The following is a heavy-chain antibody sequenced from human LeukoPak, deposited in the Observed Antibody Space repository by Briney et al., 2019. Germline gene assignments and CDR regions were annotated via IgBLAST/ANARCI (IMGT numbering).Heavy chain of an antibody. D-gene: IGHD3-3*01. CDR1: GGSISSYY. Sequence: KPSETLSLTCTVSGGSISSYYWSWIRQPAGKGLEWIGRIYTGGSTNYNPSLKSRVTMSVDTSKNQFSLKLSSVTAADTAVYYCARDRPDLFLEWLFLMDVWGKGTTVTVSS. CDR3: ARDRPDLFLEWLFLMDV. J-gene: IGHJ6*04. CDR2: IYTGGST. V-gene: IGHV4-4*07.